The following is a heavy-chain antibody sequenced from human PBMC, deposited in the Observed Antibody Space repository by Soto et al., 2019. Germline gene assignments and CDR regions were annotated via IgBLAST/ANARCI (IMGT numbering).Heavy chain of an antibody. J-gene: IGHJ5*02. V-gene: IGHV1-58*01. Sequence: SVKVSCKASGFTFSSSAVQWVRQARGQPLEWIGWIVLGNGNTNYAQKFQQRVTITRDMSTSTAYMEVRSLPYEDTAVYYCATRIGNIGWYWLDTWCQGTLVTASS. CDR3: ATRIGNIGWYWLDT. CDR1: GFTFSSSA. D-gene: IGHD6-19*01. CDR2: IVLGNGNT.